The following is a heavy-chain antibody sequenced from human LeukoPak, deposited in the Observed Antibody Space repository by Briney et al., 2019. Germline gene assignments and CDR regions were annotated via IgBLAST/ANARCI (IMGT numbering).Heavy chain of an antibody. CDR2: IYTTGSTDST. J-gene: IGHJ4*02. CDR1: GGSISSSY. Sequence: SETLSLTCTVSGGSISSSYCSWIRQPAGKGLEWIGRIYTTGSTDSTDFNPSLKSRVTMSVDTSKNQFSLKLGSVTAADTAVYYCARAGGGAYCGGDCYFDYWAREPWSPSPQ. CDR3: ARAGGGAYCGGDCYFDY. D-gene: IGHD2-21*02. V-gene: IGHV4-4*07.